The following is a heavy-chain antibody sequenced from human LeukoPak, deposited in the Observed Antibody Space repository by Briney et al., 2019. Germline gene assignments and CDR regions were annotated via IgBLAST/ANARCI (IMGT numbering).Heavy chain of an antibody. CDR3: ARHTNDYLLNTFDS. V-gene: IGHV3-53*01. D-gene: IGHD1-1*01. J-gene: IGHJ4*02. CDR2: IYSGGST. CDR1: GFTVSSKY. Sequence: GGSLRLSCAASGFTVSSKYMSWVRQAPRKGLEWVSVIYSGGSTYYADSARGRFTISRDNSKNTLYLQMNSLRAEDTAVYYCARHTNDYLLNTFDSWGQGTLVTVSS.